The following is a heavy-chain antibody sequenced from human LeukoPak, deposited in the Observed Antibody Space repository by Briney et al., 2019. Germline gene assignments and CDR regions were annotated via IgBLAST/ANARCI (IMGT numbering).Heavy chain of an antibody. D-gene: IGHD6-13*01. CDR2: IVGSDGST. J-gene: IGHJ4*02. CDR3: AKDRGAAAPYYFDY. V-gene: IGHV3-23*01. Sequence: GGSLRLSCAASGFTFSSYAMSWVRQAPGKGLEWVSSIVGSDGSTYYADSVKGRFTISRDNSKNTLYLQMNSLRAEDTGVYYCAKDRGAAAPYYFDYWGQGTLVTVSS. CDR1: GFTFSSYA.